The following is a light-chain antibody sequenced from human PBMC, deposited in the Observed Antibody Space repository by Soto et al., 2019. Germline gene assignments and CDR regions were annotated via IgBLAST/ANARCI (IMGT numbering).Light chain of an antibody. J-gene: IGLJ2*01. CDR1: SSDVGSYNL. Sequence: QSVLTRPASVSGSPGQSITISCTGSSSDVGSYNLVSWYQQYPGKAPKLMIFEGNKRPSGVSNRFSASKSGNTASLTISGLQAEDEADYYCWSYAGRRTFEVFGGGTKLTVL. V-gene: IGLV2-23*03. CDR2: EGN. CDR3: WSYAGRRTFEV.